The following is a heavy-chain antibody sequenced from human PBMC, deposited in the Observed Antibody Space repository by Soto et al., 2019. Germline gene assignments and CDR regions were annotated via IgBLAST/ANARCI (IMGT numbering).Heavy chain of an antibody. CDR1: GGTFSSYS. Sequence: SVNVSCKSSGGTFSSYSISWVRQAPGQGLECMGGIIPIFGTANYAQKFQGRVTITADESTSTAYMELSSLRSEDTAVYYCARDFGPRAAYYGMDVWGQGTTVTVSS. V-gene: IGHV1-69*13. J-gene: IGHJ6*02. D-gene: IGHD3-10*01. CDR2: IIPIFGTA. CDR3: ARDFGPRAAYYGMDV.